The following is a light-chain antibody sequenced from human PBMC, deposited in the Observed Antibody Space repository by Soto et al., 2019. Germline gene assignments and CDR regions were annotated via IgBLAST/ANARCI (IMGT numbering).Light chain of an antibody. CDR3: RQYNRHRT. Sequence: DIQMTQSPSTLSASLGDRVTITCRASQSISSWLAWYQQKPGKAPKLLIYKASSLESGVPSRFSGSGSGTEFTLTISSLQHDDFETYYRRQYNRHRTFGQGTKVEIK. CDR1: QSISSW. V-gene: IGKV1-5*03. CDR2: KAS. J-gene: IGKJ1*01.